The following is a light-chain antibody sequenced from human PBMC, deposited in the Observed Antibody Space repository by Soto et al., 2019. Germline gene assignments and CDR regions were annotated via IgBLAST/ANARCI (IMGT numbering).Light chain of an antibody. CDR3: HHYET. V-gene: IGKV3-20*01. CDR1: QSVSSNY. CDR2: GTF. J-gene: IGKJ1*01. Sequence: IVLTQSPGTLSLSPGERATLSCRASQSVSSNYLAWYQQKPGQPPRLLLYGTFSRATGVPDRFSGSGSGTDLTLTINRLEPEDFAVYYCHHYETFGQGTKVEIK.